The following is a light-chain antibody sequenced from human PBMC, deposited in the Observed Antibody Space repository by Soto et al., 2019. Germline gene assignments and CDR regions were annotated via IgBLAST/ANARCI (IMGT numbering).Light chain of an antibody. J-gene: IGKJ4*01. V-gene: IGKV3-20*01. Sequence: EIALMQSPGTLSLSPGDRATISCRASGSVGNSYLAWYQQKPGQAPRLLIYRTSTRSTGIPERFSGSGSGTDFTLTISRLEPEDFAVYFCQQFDGSSRALIFGGGTKVQI. CDR2: RTS. CDR3: QQFDGSSRALI. CDR1: GSVGNSY.